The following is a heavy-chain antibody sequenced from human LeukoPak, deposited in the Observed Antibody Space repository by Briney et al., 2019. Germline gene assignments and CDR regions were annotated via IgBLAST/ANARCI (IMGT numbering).Heavy chain of an antibody. J-gene: IGHJ4*02. CDR2: IYSGGST. D-gene: IGHD3-22*01. CDR3: ARDSYDSSGYYPN. Sequence: EPGGSLRLSCAASGFTVSSNYMSWVRQAPGKGLEWVSVIYSGGSTYYADSVKGRFTISRDNSKNTLYLQMNSLRAEDTAVYYCARDSYDSSGYYPNWGRGTLVTVSS. CDR1: GFTVSSNY. V-gene: IGHV3-66*01.